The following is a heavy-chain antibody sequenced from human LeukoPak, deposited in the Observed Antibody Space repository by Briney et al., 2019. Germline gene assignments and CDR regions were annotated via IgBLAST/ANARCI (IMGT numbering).Heavy chain of an antibody. CDR3: ARDTRTAQGFDY. CDR1: DFIFRNFA. Sequence: GGSLRLSCAASDFIFRNFAMHWVRQAPGKGLEWVSDIYGSGDKTHYTDSVKGRFTISRDNSKNTLYLEMNSLSHEDTAIYYCARDTRTAQGFDYWGQGILVTVSS. D-gene: IGHD2-15*01. V-gene: IGHV3-23*01. CDR2: IYGSGDKT. J-gene: IGHJ4*02.